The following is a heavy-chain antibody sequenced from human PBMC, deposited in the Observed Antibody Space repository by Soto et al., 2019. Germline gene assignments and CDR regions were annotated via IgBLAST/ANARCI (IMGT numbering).Heavy chain of an antibody. J-gene: IGHJ4*02. CDR3: ARDPLGPLTTVNV. CDR1: GFTVSSNY. V-gene: IGHV3-66*01. D-gene: IGHD4-17*01. Sequence: GESLKISCAVSGFTVSSNYMSWVRRAPGKGLEWVSVIYRGGNTFYTDSVKGRFTISRDNSNNTLYLQMNSLRVEDTAVYYCARDPLGPLTTVNVWGQGTLVTVSS. CDR2: IYRGGNT.